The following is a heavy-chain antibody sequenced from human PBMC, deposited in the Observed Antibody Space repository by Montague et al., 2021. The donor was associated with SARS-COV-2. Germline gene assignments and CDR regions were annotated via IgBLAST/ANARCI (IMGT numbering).Heavy chain of an antibody. CDR2: IFYSGST. J-gene: IGHJ3*02. CDR1: GGSISSYS. CDR3: ARTGLGAYDILTGYTVNAFDI. V-gene: IGHV4-59*01. D-gene: IGHD3-9*01. Sequence: SETRSLTCTVSGGSISSYSWSWIRQPPGKGLEWIGYIFYSGSTNYNPSLKSRVTISVDTSKNQFSLELSSVTAADTAVYYCARTGLGAYDILTGYTVNAFDIWGQGTMVTVPS.